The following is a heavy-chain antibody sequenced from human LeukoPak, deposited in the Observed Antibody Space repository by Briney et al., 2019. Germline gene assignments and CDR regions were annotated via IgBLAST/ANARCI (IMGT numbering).Heavy chain of an antibody. Sequence: GGSLRLSCAASRFTLSNYAMSWVRQAPGKGLEWVSAISATGGATYYADSVKGRFTMSRDNSMNTLYLQMNNLRAGDTALYYCAREPMSTGWFDPWGQGTLFTVSS. J-gene: IGHJ5*02. D-gene: IGHD3-10*02. CDR3: AREPMSTGWFDP. CDR1: RFTLSNYA. CDR2: ISATGGAT. V-gene: IGHV3-23*01.